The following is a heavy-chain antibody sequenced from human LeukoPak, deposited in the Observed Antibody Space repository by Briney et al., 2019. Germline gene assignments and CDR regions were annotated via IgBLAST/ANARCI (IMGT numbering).Heavy chain of an antibody. Sequence: GGSLRLSCVASGFTFSDYGMLWVRQPPGKGLERVAVISYDGRNEHYADSVKGRFTISRDNSKNTVFLQMDALRTEDTAVYFCAKDKPIDYWGQGTLVTVSS. CDR3: AKDKPIDY. J-gene: IGHJ4*02. CDR1: GFTFSDYG. D-gene: IGHD1-14*01. V-gene: IGHV3-30*18. CDR2: ISYDGRNE.